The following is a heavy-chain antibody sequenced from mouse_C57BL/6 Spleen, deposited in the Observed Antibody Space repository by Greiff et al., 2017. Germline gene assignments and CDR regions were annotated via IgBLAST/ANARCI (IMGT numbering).Heavy chain of an antibody. Sequence: VQLQQPGAELVRPGSSVKLSCKASGYTFTSYWMHWVKQRPIQGLEWIGNIDPSDSETHYNQKFKDKATLTVDKSSSTAYMQLSSLTSEDSAVYYCARFGYYYYFDYWGQGTTLTVSS. D-gene: IGHD2-3*01. CDR3: ARFGYYYYFDY. V-gene: IGHV1-52*01. CDR1: GYTFTSYW. CDR2: IDPSDSET. J-gene: IGHJ2*01.